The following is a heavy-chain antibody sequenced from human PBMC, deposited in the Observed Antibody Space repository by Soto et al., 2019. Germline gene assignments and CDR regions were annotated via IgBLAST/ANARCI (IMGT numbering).Heavy chain of an antibody. CDR1: GGTFSSYA. CDR3: ARGALVEATTYYYYGMDV. D-gene: IGHD5-12*01. Sequence: QVQLVQSGAEVKKPGSSVKVSCKASGGTFSSYAISWVRQAPGQGLEWMGGIIPIFGTANYAQKFQGRVTITADESTSTAYMELSSLRSEDTAVYYCARGALVEATTYYYYGMDVWGQGTTVTVSS. CDR2: IIPIFGTA. V-gene: IGHV1-69*01. J-gene: IGHJ6*02.